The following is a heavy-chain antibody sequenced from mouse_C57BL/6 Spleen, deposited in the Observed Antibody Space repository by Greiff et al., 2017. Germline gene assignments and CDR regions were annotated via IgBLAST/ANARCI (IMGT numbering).Heavy chain of an antibody. V-gene: IGHV1-55*01. J-gene: IGHJ4*01. D-gene: IGHD3-1*01. Sequence: QVQLQQPGAELVKPGASVKMSCKASGYTFTSYWITWVKQRPGQGLEWIGDLYPGSGSTNYNEKFKSKATLSVDTSSSTAYMQLSSLTSEDSAVYYCARGGYGYAMDYWGQGTSVTVSS. CDR2: LYPGSGST. CDR1: GYTFTSYW. CDR3: ARGGYGYAMDY.